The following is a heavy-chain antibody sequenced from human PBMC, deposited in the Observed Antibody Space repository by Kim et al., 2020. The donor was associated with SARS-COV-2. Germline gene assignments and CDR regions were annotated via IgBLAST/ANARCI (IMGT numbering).Heavy chain of an antibody. J-gene: IGHJ4*02. CDR3: ARSMGTPYTNSPSFSKTGSLDS. V-gene: IGHV4-61*08. CDR2: IPYSGST. D-gene: IGHD3-16*01. CDR1: GGSVRSGGQF. Sequence: SETLSLTCSVSGGSVRSGGQFWSWIRQSPGKGLEWLGYIPYSGSTLYNPSLESRVTISLDTSKNQFSLKLTSVSAADTSVYYCARSMGTPYTNSPSFSKTGSLDSWGQGTLVTVSS.